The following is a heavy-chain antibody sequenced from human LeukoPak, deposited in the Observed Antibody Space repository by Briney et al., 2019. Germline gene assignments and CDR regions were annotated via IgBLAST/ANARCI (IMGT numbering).Heavy chain of an antibody. CDR3: ARMALDGGDSIGFDS. J-gene: IGHJ5*01. V-gene: IGHV1-2*02. CDR2: INPNIGDA. D-gene: IGHD2-21*02. CDR1: GYTFTDYF. Sequence: ASVKVSCKASGYTFTDYFIHCVRQAPGQGLKWMGWINPNIGDASYAQKFQDRVTMTRDRSINTAYMALSRLTSDDTAVYYCARMALDGGDSIGFDSWGQGTLVTVSS.